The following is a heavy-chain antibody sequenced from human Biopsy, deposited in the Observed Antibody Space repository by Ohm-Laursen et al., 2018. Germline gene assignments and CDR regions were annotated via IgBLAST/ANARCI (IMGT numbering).Heavy chain of an antibody. V-gene: IGHV1-69*04. CDR1: GATVTSYA. D-gene: IGHD3-3*01. J-gene: IGHJ4*02. CDR3: AADADGYYTEFDY. Sequence: GASVKVSCKASGATVTSYAISWVRQAPGQGLEWVGRIVPVLGHLNYAQRFQGRVSITADKSTSYVFMELSRLTSGDTAVYYCAADADGYYTEFDYWGPGTLVTVSS. CDR2: IVPVLGHL.